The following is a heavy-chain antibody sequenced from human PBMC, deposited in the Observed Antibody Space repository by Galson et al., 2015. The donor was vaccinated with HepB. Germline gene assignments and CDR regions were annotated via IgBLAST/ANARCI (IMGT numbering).Heavy chain of an antibody. J-gene: IGHJ5*02. CDR2: VSSLGSYT. D-gene: IGHD4/OR15-4a*01. V-gene: IGHV3-21*01. CDR1: GFTFRNYA. CDR3: ARAWDYQGLDWFDP. Sequence: SLRLSCAGSGFTFRNYAMHWVRQAPGKGLEWVSYVSSLGSYTYYADSVKGRFTLYRDSAKNSLYLQMDTLTAEDTAVYYCARAWDYQGLDWFDPWGKGTLVSVSS.